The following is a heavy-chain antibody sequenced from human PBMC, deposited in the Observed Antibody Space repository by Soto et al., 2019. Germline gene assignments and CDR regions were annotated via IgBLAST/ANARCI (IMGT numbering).Heavy chain of an antibody. CDR3: AKKWLSPTYYFDY. CDR1: GFTFSSYA. J-gene: IGHJ4*02. CDR2: ISGSGGST. Sequence: EVQLLESGGGLVQPGGSLRLSCAASGFTFSSYAMSWVRQAPGKGLEWVSAISGSGGSTYYADSVKGRFTISRDNSKNRLYLQMNSLRAEDTAVYYCAKKWLSPTYYFDYWGQETLVTVSS. V-gene: IGHV3-23*01. D-gene: IGHD3-22*01.